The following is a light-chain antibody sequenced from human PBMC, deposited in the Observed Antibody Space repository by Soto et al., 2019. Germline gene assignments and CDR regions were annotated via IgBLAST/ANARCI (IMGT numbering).Light chain of an antibody. CDR1: QSISSW. V-gene: IGKV1-39*01. CDR3: QQSYSTPP. Sequence: DNQMNLSPSTVSASVGERRSRTFRASQSISSWLAWYQQKPGKAPKFLIYDASSLESGVPSRFSGSGSGTDFTLTISSLQPEDFATYYCQQSYSTPPFGQGTRLEIK. CDR2: DAS. J-gene: IGKJ5*01.